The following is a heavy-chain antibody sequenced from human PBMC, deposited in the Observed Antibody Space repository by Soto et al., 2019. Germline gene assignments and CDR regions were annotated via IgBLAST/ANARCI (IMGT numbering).Heavy chain of an antibody. Sequence: QLQLQESGPGLVKPSETLSLTCTVSGGSISSSSYYWGWIRQPPGKGLEWIGSIYYSGSTYYNPSLKSRVTISVDTSKNQFSLKLSSVTAADTAVYYCARVDRDGYNPAVFDYWGQGTLVTVSS. CDR3: ARVDRDGYNPAVFDY. J-gene: IGHJ4*02. CDR1: GGSISSSSYY. V-gene: IGHV4-39*01. D-gene: IGHD5-12*01. CDR2: IYYSGST.